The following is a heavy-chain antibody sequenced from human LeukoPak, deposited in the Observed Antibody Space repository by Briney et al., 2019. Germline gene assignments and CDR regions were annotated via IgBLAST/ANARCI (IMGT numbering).Heavy chain of an antibody. CDR1: GYTFTSYA. D-gene: IGHD2-15*01. CDR2: INAGNGNT. V-gene: IGHV1-3*03. Sequence: ASVKVSCKASGYTFTSYAMHWVRQAPGQRLEWMGWINAGNGNTKYSQEFQGRVTITRDTSASTAYMELSSLRSEDMAVYYCAGADCSGGSCYPAGSWFDPWGQGTLVTVSS. CDR3: AGADCSGGSCYPAGSWFDP. J-gene: IGHJ5*02.